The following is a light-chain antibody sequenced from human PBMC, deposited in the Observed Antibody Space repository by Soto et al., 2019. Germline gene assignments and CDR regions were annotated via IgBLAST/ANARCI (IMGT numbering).Light chain of an antibody. V-gene: IGLV2-14*01. Sequence: QSVLTQPASVSGSPGQSITISCTGTSSDVGGYNYVSWYQQHPGKAPKLMIYEVSNRPSGVSNRFSGSKSGNTASLTISGLQAEDEADYYCSSYTSSSTLAYVFELGPSSPS. CDR1: SSDVGGYNY. CDR3: SSYTSSSTLAYV. CDR2: EVS. J-gene: IGLJ1*01.